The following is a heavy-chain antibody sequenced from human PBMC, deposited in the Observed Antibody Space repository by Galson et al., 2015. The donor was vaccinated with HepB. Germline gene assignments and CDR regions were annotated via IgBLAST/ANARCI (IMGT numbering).Heavy chain of an antibody. CDR3: AHLTGPLGDYFNWFDP. CDR2: FDPEDGET. J-gene: IGHJ5*02. CDR1: GYTLTELS. V-gene: IGHV1-24*01. Sequence: SVKVSCKVSGYTLTELSMHWVRQAPGKGLEWMGGFDPEDGETIYAQKFQGRVTMTEDTSTDTAYMELSSLRSEDTAVYYCAHLTGPLGDYFNWFDPWGQGTLVTVSS. D-gene: IGHD4-17*01.